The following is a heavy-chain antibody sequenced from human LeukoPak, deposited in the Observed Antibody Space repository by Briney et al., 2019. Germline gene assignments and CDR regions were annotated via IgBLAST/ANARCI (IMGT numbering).Heavy chain of an antibody. CDR3: ARRRGSTRYSDY. Sequence: GESLKISCKGSGYSFTSYWMGWVRQMPGKGLEWMGIICPGECDTRYGPSFKGQFTISADNSMTTAYLQCSSLKAADTALYYCARRRGSTRYSDYWGEEALVTVSP. CDR2: ICPGECDT. J-gene: IGHJ4*02. CDR1: GYSFTSYW. D-gene: IGHD6-13*01. V-gene: IGHV5-51*01.